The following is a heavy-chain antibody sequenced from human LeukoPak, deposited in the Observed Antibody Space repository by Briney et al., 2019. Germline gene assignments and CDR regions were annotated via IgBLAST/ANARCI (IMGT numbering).Heavy chain of an antibody. CDR2: INHSGST. D-gene: IGHD3-22*01. V-gene: IGHV4-34*01. CDR3: ARAKRDYYDSSGYYNDY. CDR1: GGSFSGYY. J-gene: IGHJ4*02. Sequence: SETLSLTCAVYGGSFSGYYWSWIRQPPGKGLEWIGEINHSGSTNYSPSLRSRVTISVDTSKNQFSLKLSSVTAADTAVYYCARAKRDYYDSSGYYNDYWGQGTLVTVSS.